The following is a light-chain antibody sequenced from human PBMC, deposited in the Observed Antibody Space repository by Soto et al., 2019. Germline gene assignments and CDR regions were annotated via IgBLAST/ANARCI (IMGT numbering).Light chain of an antibody. J-gene: IGLJ2*01. CDR2: SNN. CDR1: SSNIGNNP. CDR3: AAWDDSLTVL. Sequence: QSVLTQPPSASGTPGQRVTISCSGSSSNIGNNPVNWYQQLPGTAPQLLIYSNNQRPSGVPDRFSGSKSGTSASLAIRGLQSEDEADYYCAAWDDSLTVLFGGGTKVTVL. V-gene: IGLV1-44*01.